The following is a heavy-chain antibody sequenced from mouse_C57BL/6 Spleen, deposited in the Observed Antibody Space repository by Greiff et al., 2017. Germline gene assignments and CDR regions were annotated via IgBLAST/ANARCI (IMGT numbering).Heavy chain of an antibody. CDR1: GFTFSSYA. J-gene: IGHJ2*01. CDR2: ISDGGSYT. CDR3: ARSKNFDY. Sequence: EVQLVESGGGLVKPGGSLTLSCAASGFTFSSYAMSWVRQTPEKRLEWVATISDGGSYTYYPDNVKGRFTISRDNAKNHLYLQMSHLKSEDTAMYYCARSKNFDYWGQSTTLTVSS. V-gene: IGHV5-4*01.